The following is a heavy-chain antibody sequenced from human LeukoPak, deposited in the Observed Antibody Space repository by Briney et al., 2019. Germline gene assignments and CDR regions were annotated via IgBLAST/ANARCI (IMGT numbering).Heavy chain of an antibody. CDR1: GFTSSSYG. D-gene: IGHD5-12*01. Sequence: GGSLRLSCAASGFTSSSYGMHWVRQAPGKGLEWVAVISYDGSNKYYADSVKGRFTISRDNAKNSLYLQMNSLRVEDTAVYYCARAPSYSGYVHGMEVWGQGTTVTVSS. V-gene: IGHV3-30*03. CDR2: ISYDGSNK. J-gene: IGHJ6*02. CDR3: ARAPSYSGYVHGMEV.